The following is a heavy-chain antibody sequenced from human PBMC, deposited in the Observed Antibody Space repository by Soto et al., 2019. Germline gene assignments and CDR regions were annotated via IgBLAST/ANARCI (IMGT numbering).Heavy chain of an antibody. CDR2: LFWNDAK. D-gene: IGHD2-15*01. Sequence: QIALKESGPTLVKPSQTLTLTCTFSGFSFSTTGAGVGWIRQPPGKALEWLALLFWNDAKRYSPSLRSRLTIIKDTSKNQVVLTMTNVDPVDTATYYCAYRRGGSSSGGNFDYWGQGTPVTVYS. CDR1: GFSFSTTGAG. CDR3: AYRRGGSSSGGNFDY. J-gene: IGHJ4*02. V-gene: IGHV2-5*01.